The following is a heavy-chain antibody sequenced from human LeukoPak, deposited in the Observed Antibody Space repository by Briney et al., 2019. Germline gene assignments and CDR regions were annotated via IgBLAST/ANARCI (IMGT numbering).Heavy chain of an antibody. CDR1: GFTFSGYA. Sequence: GGSLRLSCAASGFTFSGYAMHWVRQAPDKGLDWVAVISYDGSNKYYADSVKGRFTISRDNSKNTLYLQMNSLRAEDTAVYYCAINYYGSGSYPEPNFDYWGQGTLVTVSS. J-gene: IGHJ4*02. D-gene: IGHD3-10*01. CDR2: ISYDGSNK. CDR3: AINYYGSGSYPEPNFDY. V-gene: IGHV3-30-3*01.